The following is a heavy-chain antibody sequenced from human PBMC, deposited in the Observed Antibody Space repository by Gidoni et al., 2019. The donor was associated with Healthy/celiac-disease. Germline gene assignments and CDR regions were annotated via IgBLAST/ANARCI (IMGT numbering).Heavy chain of an antibody. V-gene: IGHV3-23*01. D-gene: IGHD2-15*01. CDR2: ISGSGGST. J-gene: IGHJ6*02. CDR3: AKIPCGSCYPRYYYGMDV. CDR1: GFTFSSYA. Sequence: EVQLLESGGGLVQPGGSLRLSCAASGFTFSSYAMRWVCQAPGTGLEWVSAISGSGGSTYYADSVKGRFTISRDNAKNTLYLQMNSLRAEDTAVYYCAKIPCGSCYPRYYYGMDVWGQGTTVTVSS.